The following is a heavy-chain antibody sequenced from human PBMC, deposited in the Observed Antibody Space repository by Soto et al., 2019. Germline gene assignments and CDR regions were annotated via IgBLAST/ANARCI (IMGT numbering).Heavy chain of an antibody. CDR3: ARGRSYGDYLFDF. J-gene: IGHJ5*01. V-gene: IGHV4-59*01. D-gene: IGHD4-17*01. Sequence: PSETLSLTCTVSGGSISSYYWSWIWQPPGKGLEWIGYIYYTGSTNYNPSLESRVTISLDTSKNQFSLKLNSVTAADTAVYYCARGRSYGDYLFDFWGQGILVTVSS. CDR1: GGSISSYY. CDR2: IYYTGST.